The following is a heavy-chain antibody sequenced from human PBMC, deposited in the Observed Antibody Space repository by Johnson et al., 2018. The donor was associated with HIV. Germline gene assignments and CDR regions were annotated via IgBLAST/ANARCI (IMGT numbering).Heavy chain of an antibody. Sequence: QVQLVESGGGVVQPGRSLRLSCAASGFILSPYAMHWVRQAPGKGLEWVAVISYDGSNKYYADSVKGRFTISRDNSKNTLYLQMNSLRAEDTAVYYCARESKAEFWLDHAFDIWGQGTMVTVSS. CDR2: ISYDGSNK. CDR1: GFILSPYA. V-gene: IGHV3-30*04. D-gene: IGHD3-9*01. J-gene: IGHJ3*02. CDR3: ARESKAEFWLDHAFDI.